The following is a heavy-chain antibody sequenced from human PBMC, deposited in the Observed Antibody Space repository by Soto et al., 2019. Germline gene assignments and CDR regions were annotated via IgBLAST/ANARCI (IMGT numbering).Heavy chain of an antibody. CDR2: ISGGGGST. J-gene: IGHJ4*02. Sequence: PGGSLRLSCAASGFTFSTYAMSWVRQAPGKGLEWVSAISGGGGSTYYADSVKGRFTISRDNSKNTVYLQMNSLRAEDTAVYFCGAQVFDYWGQGIQVTVSS. CDR3: GAQVFDY. CDR1: GFTFSTYA. V-gene: IGHV3-23*01.